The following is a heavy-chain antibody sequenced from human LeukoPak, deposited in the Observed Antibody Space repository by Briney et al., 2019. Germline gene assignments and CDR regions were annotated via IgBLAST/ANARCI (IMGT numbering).Heavy chain of an antibody. J-gene: IGHJ4*02. CDR2: ISSNGGST. D-gene: IGHD1-26*01. CDR3: AGGSGSYYDY. Sequence: GGSLRLSYAASGFTFSSYAMHWVRQAPGKGLEYVSAISSNGGSTYYANSVKGRFTISRDNSKNTLYPQMGSLRAEDMAVYYCAGGSGSYYDYWGQGTLVTVSS. CDR1: GFTFSSYA. V-gene: IGHV3-64*01.